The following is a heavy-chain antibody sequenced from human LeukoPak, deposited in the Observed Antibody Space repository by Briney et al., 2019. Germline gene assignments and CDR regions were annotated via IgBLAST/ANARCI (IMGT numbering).Heavy chain of an antibody. CDR3: AVEVAATGGMDV. Sequence: GESLKISCKGSGYIFTSYWISWVRQMPGKGLEWIGWIDPSDSYTNYSPSFQGHVTISAHKSISTAYLQWSSLKASDTAMYYCAVEVAATGGMDVWGQGTTVTVSS. CDR1: GYIFTSYW. D-gene: IGHD2-15*01. CDR2: IDPSDSYT. V-gene: IGHV5-10-1*01. J-gene: IGHJ6*02.